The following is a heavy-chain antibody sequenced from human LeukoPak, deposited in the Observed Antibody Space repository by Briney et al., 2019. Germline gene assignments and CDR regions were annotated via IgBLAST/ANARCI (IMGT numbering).Heavy chain of an antibody. V-gene: IGHV4-61*02. CDR1: GGSISSGSYY. Sequence: SSETLSLTCTVSGGSISSGSYYWSWIRQPAGKGLEWIGRIYTSGSTNYNPSLKSRVTISVDTSKNQFSLKLSSVTAADTAVYYCASYGSGKHYWGQGTLVTVSS. CDR3: ASYGSGKHY. J-gene: IGHJ4*02. D-gene: IGHD3-10*01. CDR2: IYTSGST.